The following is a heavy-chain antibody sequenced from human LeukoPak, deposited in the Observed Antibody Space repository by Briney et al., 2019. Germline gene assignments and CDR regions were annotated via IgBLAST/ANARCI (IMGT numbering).Heavy chain of an antibody. V-gene: IGHV4-59*01. Sequence: SETLSLTCTVSGGSISSYYWTWIRQPPGKGLEWIGYIYYSGSTNYNPSLKSRVTISVDTSKNQFSLKLSSVTAADTAVYYCAREGFSRGYYQYYYMDVWGKGTTVTVSS. CDR3: AREGFSRGYYQYYYMDV. CDR1: GGSISSYY. J-gene: IGHJ6*03. CDR2: IYYSGST. D-gene: IGHD6-13*01.